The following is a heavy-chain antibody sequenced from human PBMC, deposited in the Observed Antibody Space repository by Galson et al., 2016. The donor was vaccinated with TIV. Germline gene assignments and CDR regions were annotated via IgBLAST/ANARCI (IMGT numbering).Heavy chain of an antibody. CDR1: DVSISSDY. CDR2: SYYGGNT. CDR3: ARHVVLDGTTFYFDS. V-gene: IGHV4-59*08. Sequence: SETLSLTCVVSDVSISSDYWSWIRQPPGKGLEWIGHSYYGGNTRYNPSLGSRVTITVDTSKNQFSLTLKSVTAADTAVFYCARHVVLDGTTFYFDSWGQGQLVTVSS. D-gene: IGHD1-14*01. J-gene: IGHJ4*02.